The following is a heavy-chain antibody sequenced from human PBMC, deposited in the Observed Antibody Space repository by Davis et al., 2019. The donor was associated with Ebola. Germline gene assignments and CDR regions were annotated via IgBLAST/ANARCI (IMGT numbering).Heavy chain of an antibody. Sequence: GGSLRLSCAASGFTFSDYYMSWIRQAPGKGPEWVSYISSSSSTIYYADSVKGRFTISRDNAKNSLYLQMNSLRDEDTAVYYCARDPNPDYFGWYYGMDVWGQGTTVTVSS. D-gene: IGHD2/OR15-2a*01. CDR2: ISSSSSTI. CDR1: GFTFSDYY. CDR3: ARDPNPDYFGWYYGMDV. J-gene: IGHJ6*02. V-gene: IGHV3-11*04.